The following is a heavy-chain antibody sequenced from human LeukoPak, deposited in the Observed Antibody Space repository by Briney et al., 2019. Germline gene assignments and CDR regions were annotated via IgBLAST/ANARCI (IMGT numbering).Heavy chain of an antibody. Sequence: PGGSLRLSCAASGFTFSSYAMHWVRQAPGKGLEWVAVISYDGNNKYYADSVKGRFTLSRDNSKNTLCLQMNSLRAEDTAVYYCARDPGSNGYYYVGAYFDYWGQGTLVTVSS. CDR3: ARDPGSNGYYYVGAYFDY. CDR1: GFTFSSYA. D-gene: IGHD3-22*01. J-gene: IGHJ4*02. V-gene: IGHV3-30-3*01. CDR2: ISYDGNNK.